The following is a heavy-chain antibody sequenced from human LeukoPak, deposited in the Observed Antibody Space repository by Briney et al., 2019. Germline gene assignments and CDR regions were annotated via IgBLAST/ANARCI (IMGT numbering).Heavy chain of an antibody. J-gene: IGHJ6*02. CDR1: GYTFTGYY. CDR3: ASQGAVAGTYYYYGMDV. CDR2: INPNSGGT. Sequence: ASVKVSCKASGYTFTGYYMHCVRQAPGQGLEWMGWINPNSGGTNYAQKFQGRVTMTRDTSISTAYMELSRLRSDDTAVYYCASQGAVAGTYYYYGMDVWGQGTTVTVSS. D-gene: IGHD6-19*01. V-gene: IGHV1-2*02.